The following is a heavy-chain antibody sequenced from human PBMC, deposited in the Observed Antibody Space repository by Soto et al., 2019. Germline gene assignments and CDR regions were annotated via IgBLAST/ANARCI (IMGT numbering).Heavy chain of an antibody. CDR2: INHSGST. Sequence: PSDTLSLTCAVYGGSFSVYYWSWIRQPPGKGLEWIGEINHSGSTNYNPSLKSRVTISVDTSKNQFSLKLSSVTAADTAVYYCARVHRGHLLRYFDWLRNNWFDPWGQGTLVTVSS. CDR1: GGSFSVYY. J-gene: IGHJ5*02. D-gene: IGHD3-9*01. CDR3: ARVHRGHLLRYFDWLRNNWFDP. V-gene: IGHV4-34*01.